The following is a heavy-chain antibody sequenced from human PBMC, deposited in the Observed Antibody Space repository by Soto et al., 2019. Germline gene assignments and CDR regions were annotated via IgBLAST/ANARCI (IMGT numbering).Heavy chain of an antibody. J-gene: IGHJ6*02. V-gene: IGHV1-69*13. CDR1: GGTFSSYT. D-gene: IGHD4-4*01. CDR2: IIPIFGTA. CDR3: ARAATVTTSYYYGMDV. Sequence: ASVKVSCKASGGTFSSYTISWVRQAPGQGLEWMGGIIPIFGTANYAQKFQGRVTITADESTSTAYMELSSLRSEDTAVYYCARAATVTTSYYYGMDVWGQGTTVTVSS.